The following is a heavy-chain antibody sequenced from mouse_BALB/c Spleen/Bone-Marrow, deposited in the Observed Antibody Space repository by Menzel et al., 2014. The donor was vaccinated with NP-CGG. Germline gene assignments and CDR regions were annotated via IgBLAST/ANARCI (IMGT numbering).Heavy chain of an antibody. CDR1: GFSLTTYG. CDR2: IWRGGNT. V-gene: IGHV2-5*01. J-gene: IGHJ3*01. CDR3: AKNGYDGGAWFAY. Sequence: VQLQQSGPGLVQPSQSLSITCTVSGFSLTTYGVNWIRQSPGKGLEWLGVIWRGGNTDYNATFMSRLTITKDNSKSQVFFKMNSLQADDTAIYCCAKNGYDGGAWFAYWGQGTLVTVSA. D-gene: IGHD2-2*01.